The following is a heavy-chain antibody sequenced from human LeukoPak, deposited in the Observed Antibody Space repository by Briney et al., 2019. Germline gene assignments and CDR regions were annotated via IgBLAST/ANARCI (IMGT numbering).Heavy chain of an antibody. D-gene: IGHD6-19*01. V-gene: IGHV3-23*01. CDR1: GFTFSSYA. CDR2: ISGSGGST. J-gene: IGHJ4*02. CDR3: AKDLYSSGWSEYFDY. Sequence: GGSLRLSCAASGFTFSSYAMSWVCQAPGKGLEWVSAISGSGGSTYYADSVKGRFTISRDNSKNTLYLQMNSLRAEDTAVYYCAKDLYSSGWSEYFDYWGQGTLVTVSS.